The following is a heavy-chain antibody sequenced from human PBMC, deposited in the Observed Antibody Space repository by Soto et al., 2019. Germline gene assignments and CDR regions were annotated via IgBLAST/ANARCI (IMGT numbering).Heavy chain of an antibody. V-gene: IGHV4-59*01. CDR2: IYYSGST. CDR1: GGSISSYY. CDR3: ASTAHSSGWYSGGFDY. D-gene: IGHD6-19*01. Sequence: SETLSLTCTVSGGSISSYYWSWIRQPPGKGLEWIGYIYYSGSTNYNPSLKSRATISVDTSKNQFSLKLSSVTAADTAVYYCASTAHSSGWYSGGFDYWGQGTLVTVSS. J-gene: IGHJ4*02.